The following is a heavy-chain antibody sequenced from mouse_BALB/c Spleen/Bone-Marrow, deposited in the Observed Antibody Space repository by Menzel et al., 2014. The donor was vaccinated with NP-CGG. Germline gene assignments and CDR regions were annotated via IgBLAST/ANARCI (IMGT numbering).Heavy chain of an antibody. CDR1: GFAFSGYD. CDR3: ARQRGYAYAMDY. D-gene: IGHD2-2*01. CDR2: ISSGGINT. J-gene: IGHJ4*01. Sequence: EVQRVESGGGLVKPGGSLKLSCAASGFAFSGYDMSWVRQTPEKRLEWVAYISSGGINTYYPGSVKGRFTISRDNAKNTLYLQMNSLKSEDTAMYYCARQRGYAYAMDYWGQGTSVTVSS. V-gene: IGHV5-12-1*01.